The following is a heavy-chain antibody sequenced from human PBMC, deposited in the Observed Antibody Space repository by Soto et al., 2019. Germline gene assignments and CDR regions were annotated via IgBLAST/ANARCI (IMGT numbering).Heavy chain of an antibody. J-gene: IGHJ5*02. Sequence: PXGSLRLSCACSVFTFSRFAMSCVRQFPGKGLEWVSAISGSGQTTYYADSVKGRFTVSRDNSNNTLYLQMNSLRAEDTAVYYCAKDQRKPAIFGVVTISWGQGTLVSVSA. CDR3: AKDQRKPAIFGVVTIS. CDR2: ISGSGQTT. V-gene: IGHV3-23*01. D-gene: IGHD3-3*01. CDR1: VFTFSRFA.